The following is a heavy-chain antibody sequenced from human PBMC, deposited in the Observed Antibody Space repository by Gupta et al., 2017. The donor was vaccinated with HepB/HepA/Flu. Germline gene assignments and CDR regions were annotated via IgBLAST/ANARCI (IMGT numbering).Heavy chain of an antibody. CDR2: ISGSGGST. D-gene: IGHD2-15*01. Sequence: EVQLLESGGGLVQPGGSLRLSCAASGFTFSSYAMSWVRQAPGKGLEWVSAISGSGGSTYYADSVKGRFTISRDNSKNTLYLQMNSLRAEDTAVYYCAKEDIVVVVAATFCWFDPWGQGTLVTVSS. V-gene: IGHV3-23*01. CDR3: AKEDIVVVVAATFCWFDP. CDR1: GFTFSSYA. J-gene: IGHJ5*02.